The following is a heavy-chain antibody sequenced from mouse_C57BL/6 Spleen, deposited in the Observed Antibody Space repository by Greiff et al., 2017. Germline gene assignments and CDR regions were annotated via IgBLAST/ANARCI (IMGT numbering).Heavy chain of an antibody. V-gene: IGHV1-55*01. J-gene: IGHJ2*01. Sequence: QVQLQQPGAELVKPGASVKMSCKASGYTFTSYWITWVKQRPGQGLEWIGDIYPGSGSTNNNEKFKSKATLTVDTSSSTAYMQHSSLTSEDSAVYYCARRGYGSSYFDYWGQGTTLTVSS. CDR1: GYTFTSYW. CDR2: IYPGSGST. D-gene: IGHD1-1*01. CDR3: ARRGYGSSYFDY.